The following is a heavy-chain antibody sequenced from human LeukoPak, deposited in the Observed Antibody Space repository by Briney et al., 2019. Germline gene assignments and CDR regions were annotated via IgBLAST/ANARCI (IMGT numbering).Heavy chain of an antibody. V-gene: IGHV3-21*01. J-gene: IGHJ6*03. Sequence: GGSLRLSCAASGFTFSSYSMNWVRQAPGKGLEWVSSISSSSSYIYYADSVKGRFTISRDNAKNSLYLQMNSLRAEDTAVYYCARDTVRYYHYMDVWGKGTTVTVSS. D-gene: IGHD6-6*01. CDR1: GFTFSSYS. CDR2: ISSSSSYI. CDR3: ARDTVRYYHYMDV.